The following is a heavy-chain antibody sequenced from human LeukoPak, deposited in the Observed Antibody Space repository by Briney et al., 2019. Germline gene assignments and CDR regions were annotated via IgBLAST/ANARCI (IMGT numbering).Heavy chain of an antibody. CDR3: AKCYYDSSGYYFGAFDI. D-gene: IGHD3-22*01. Sequence: PGGSLRLSRAASGFTFSNYAMSWVRQAPGKGLEWVSAISGSGGSTYYADSVKGRLTISRDNSKNTLYLQMNSLRAEDTAVYYCAKCYYDSSGYYFGAFDIWGQGTMVTVSS. V-gene: IGHV3-23*01. CDR1: GFTFSNYA. CDR2: ISGSGGST. J-gene: IGHJ3*02.